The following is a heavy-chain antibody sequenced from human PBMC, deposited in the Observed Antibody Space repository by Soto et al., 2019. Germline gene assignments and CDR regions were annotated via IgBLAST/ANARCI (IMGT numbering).Heavy chain of an antibody. V-gene: IGHV1-69*13. CDR2: IIPIFGTA. D-gene: IGHD1-7*01. Sequence: ASVKVSCKASGGTFSSYAISWVRQAPGQGLEWMGGIIPIFGTANYAQKFQGRVTITADESTSTAYMELSSLRSEDTAVYYCARLRTGTTPRGAFDIWGQGTMVTVSS. J-gene: IGHJ3*02. CDR1: GGTFSSYA. CDR3: ARLRTGTTPRGAFDI.